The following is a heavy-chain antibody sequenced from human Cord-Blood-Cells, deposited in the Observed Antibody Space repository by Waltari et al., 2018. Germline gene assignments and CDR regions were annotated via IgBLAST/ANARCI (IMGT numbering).Heavy chain of an antibody. CDR3: TTDLYYYDSSGYYIDY. D-gene: IGHD3-22*01. CDR1: GFTFSNAW. J-gene: IGHJ4*02. V-gene: IGHV3-15*01. Sequence: EVQLVESGGGLVKPGGSLRLSCAASGFTFSNAWMSWVRQAPGKGLEWVGRIKSKTGGGTTDYAAPVKGRFTISRDDSKNTLYLQMNSLKTEDTAVYYCTTDLYYYDSSGYYIDYWGQGTLVTVSS. CDR2: IKSKTGGGTT.